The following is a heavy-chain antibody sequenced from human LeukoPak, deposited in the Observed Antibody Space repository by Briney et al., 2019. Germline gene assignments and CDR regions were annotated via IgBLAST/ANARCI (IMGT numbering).Heavy chain of an antibody. J-gene: IGHJ4*02. Sequence: GGSLRLSCAASGFTFSSYSMNWVRQAPGKGLEWVSAISGSGGSTYYADSVKGRFTISRDNSKNTLYLQMNSLRAEDTAVYYCAKDRLLNCRGDCYIFDYWGQGTLVTVSS. CDR3: AKDRLLNCRGDCYIFDY. CDR2: ISGSGGST. CDR1: GFTFSSYS. V-gene: IGHV3-23*01. D-gene: IGHD2-21*01.